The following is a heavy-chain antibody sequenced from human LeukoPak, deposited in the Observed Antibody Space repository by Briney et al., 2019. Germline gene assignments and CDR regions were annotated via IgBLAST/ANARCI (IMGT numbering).Heavy chain of an antibody. CDR1: RVTFISYA. V-gene: IGHV3-23*01. D-gene: IGHD2-2*01. Sequence: GGSPRLSCADSRVTFISYAMCWGRQAPAKGREWGSAISGSGGSTYYADSVKGRFTISRDNTKNTLYLQMNSLRAEDTAVYYCAKDQRLVPAGNFDYWGQGTLVTVSS. CDR3: AKDQRLVPAGNFDY. J-gene: IGHJ4*02. CDR2: ISGSGGST.